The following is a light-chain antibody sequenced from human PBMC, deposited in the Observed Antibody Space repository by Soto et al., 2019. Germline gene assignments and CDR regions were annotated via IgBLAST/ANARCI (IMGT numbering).Light chain of an antibody. Sequence: VVTVSPAPVSVCPGERFTLSCRTSQSVGSSLAWYQQVPGQAPRLLIYGASSRETGISDRFSGGGSGTEFVLTISDLQSEDFAVYSCQQYNAWPPTFGQGTKVDIK. CDR2: GAS. V-gene: IGKV3-15*01. J-gene: IGKJ1*01. CDR1: QSVGSS. CDR3: QQYNAWPPT.